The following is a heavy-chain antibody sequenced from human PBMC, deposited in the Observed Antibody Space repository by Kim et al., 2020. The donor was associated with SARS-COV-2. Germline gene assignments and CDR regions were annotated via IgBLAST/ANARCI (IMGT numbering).Heavy chain of an antibody. J-gene: IGHJ4*02. V-gene: IGHV3-74*01. D-gene: IGHD5-18*01. Sequence: GGSLRLSCAASGFTFSSYWMHWVRQAPGKGLVWVSHTNSAGSDTNYADSVKGRFTISRDNAKNTLYLQMNSLGADDTAVYYCARGGQYIYVSLEYWGQGT. CDR1: GFTFSSYW. CDR2: TNSAGSDT. CDR3: ARGGQYIYVSLEY.